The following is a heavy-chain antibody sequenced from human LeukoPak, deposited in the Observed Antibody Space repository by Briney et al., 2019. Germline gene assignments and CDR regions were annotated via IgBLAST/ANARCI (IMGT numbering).Heavy chain of an antibody. J-gene: IGHJ4*02. D-gene: IGHD3-16*01. CDR1: GFTFSSYA. Sequence: PGGSLRLSCAASGFTFSSYAIHWVRQAQGKGLEWVAVISYDGTYKYYADSVKGRFTISRDNSKNTLYLQMNSLRAEDTAVYYCARHGFGPRLSLTPPIDYWGQGTLVTVSS. V-gene: IGHV3-30*14. CDR3: ARHGFGPRLSLTPPIDY. CDR2: ISYDGTYK.